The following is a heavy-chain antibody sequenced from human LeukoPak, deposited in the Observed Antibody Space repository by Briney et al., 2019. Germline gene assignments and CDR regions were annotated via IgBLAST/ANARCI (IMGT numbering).Heavy chain of an antibody. CDR1: GGSISSGSYY. D-gene: IGHD3-16*01. CDR3: ASRGEATPGGYYYYYMDV. J-gene: IGHJ6*03. CDR2: IYTSGST. Sequence: SQTLSLTCTVSGGSISSGSYYWSWIRQPAGKGLEWIGRIYTSGSTNYNPSLKSRVTISVDTSKNQFSLKLSSVTAADTAVYYCASRGEATPGGYYYYYMDVWGKGTTVTVSS. V-gene: IGHV4-61*02.